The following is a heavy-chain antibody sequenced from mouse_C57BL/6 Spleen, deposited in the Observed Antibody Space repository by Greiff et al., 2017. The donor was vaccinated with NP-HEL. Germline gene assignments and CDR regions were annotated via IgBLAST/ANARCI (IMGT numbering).Heavy chain of an antibody. V-gene: IGHV1-61*01. CDR3: ARRRYDYDDAMDY. Sequence: VQLQQPGAELVRPGSSVKLSCKASGYTFTSYWMDWVKQRPGQGLEWIGNIYPSDSETHYNQKFKDKATLTVDKSSSTAYMQLSSLTSEDSAVYYCARRRYDYDDAMDYWGQGTSVTVSS. CDR1: GYTFTSYW. J-gene: IGHJ4*01. D-gene: IGHD2-4*01. CDR2: IYPSDSET.